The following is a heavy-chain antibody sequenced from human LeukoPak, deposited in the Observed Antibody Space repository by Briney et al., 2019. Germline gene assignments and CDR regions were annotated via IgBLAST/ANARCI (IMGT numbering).Heavy chain of an antibody. J-gene: IGHJ4*02. V-gene: IGHV1-3*01. Sequence: ASVKVSCKASGYTFTGYYMHWVRQAPGQRLEWMGWINPGNGNTKYSQNFQGRVTITRDTSATTAYMELSSLTSEDTAVYYCANWAGTPAGYFSGPLDYWGQGTLVTVSS. CDR2: INPGNGNT. CDR3: ANWAGTPAGYFSGPLDY. CDR1: GYTFTGYY. D-gene: IGHD6-19*01.